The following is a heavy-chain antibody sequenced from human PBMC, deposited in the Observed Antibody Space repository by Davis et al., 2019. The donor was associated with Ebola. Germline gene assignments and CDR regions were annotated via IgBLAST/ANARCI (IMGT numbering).Heavy chain of an antibody. J-gene: IGHJ3*02. Sequence: SETLSLTCNVSGASITSGYFSWSWVRQPAGKVLEWIGHIYTSGSTNYNPSLKSRVTISVDTSKNQFSLRLTSVTAADTAVYYCARDSSPRNLDIWGQGTLVTVSA. CDR3: ARDSSPRNLDI. CDR1: GASITSGYFS. V-gene: IGHV4-61*09. CDR2: IYTSGST. D-gene: IGHD1-14*01.